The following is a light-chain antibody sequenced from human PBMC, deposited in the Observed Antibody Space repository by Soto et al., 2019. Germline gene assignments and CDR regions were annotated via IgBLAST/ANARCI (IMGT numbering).Light chain of an antibody. CDR1: QSVISTY. J-gene: IGKJ5*01. CDR3: QQYGSSPIT. Sequence: EIVLTQSPGTLSLSPGQRPTLSCRASQSVISTYLAWYKQKPGQAPRVXIYGASSRATGIPDRFSGSGSGTEFTLTISRLEPEDFEVYYCQQYGSSPITFGQGTRLEIK. CDR2: GAS. V-gene: IGKV3-20*01.